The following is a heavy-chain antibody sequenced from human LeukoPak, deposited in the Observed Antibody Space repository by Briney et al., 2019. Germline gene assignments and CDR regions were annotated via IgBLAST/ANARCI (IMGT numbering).Heavy chain of an antibody. Sequence: KPSETLSLTCTVSGGSITRYYWSWIRQPPGKGLEWIGYIHHSGDTRYNPSVKSRLTMSIDTSKYQFSMKVNFVTAAATAVYYCVASGPPAPANWFDPWGQGTLVTVSS. CDR3: VASGPPAPANWFDP. D-gene: IGHD6-13*01. V-gene: IGHV4-59*03. CDR2: IHHSGDT. CDR1: GGSITRYY. J-gene: IGHJ5*02.